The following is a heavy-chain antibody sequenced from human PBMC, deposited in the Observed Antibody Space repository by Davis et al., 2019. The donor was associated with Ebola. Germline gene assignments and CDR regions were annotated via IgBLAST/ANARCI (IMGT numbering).Heavy chain of an antibody. CDR1: GFAFSTYW. Sequence: GESLKISCAASGFAFSTYWMSWVRQAPGKGLEWVSSISSSSSYIYYADSVKGRFTISRDNAKNSLYLQMNSLRAEDTAVYYCARDEPRTGFDYWGQGTLVTVSS. CDR2: ISSSSSYI. D-gene: IGHD1-1*01. CDR3: ARDEPRTGFDY. J-gene: IGHJ4*02. V-gene: IGHV3-21*01.